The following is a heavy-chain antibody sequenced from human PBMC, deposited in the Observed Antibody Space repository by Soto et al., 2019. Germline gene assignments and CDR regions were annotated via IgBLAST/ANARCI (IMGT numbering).Heavy chain of an antibody. Sequence: SLRLSCAASGFTFSSYGMHWVRQAPGKGLEWVAVISYDGSNKYYADSVKGRFTISRDNSKNTLYLQMNSLRAEDTAVYYCARMILDTAMDALDYWGQGTLVTVSS. CDR2: ISYDGSNK. J-gene: IGHJ4*02. CDR3: ARMILDTAMDALDY. D-gene: IGHD5-18*01. CDR1: GFTFSSYG. V-gene: IGHV3-30*03.